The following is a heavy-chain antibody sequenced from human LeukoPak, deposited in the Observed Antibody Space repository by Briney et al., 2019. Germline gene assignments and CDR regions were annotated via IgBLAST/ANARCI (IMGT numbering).Heavy chain of an antibody. CDR2: ISSSKI. Sequence: GGSLRLSCAASGFTFSSYSINWVRQAPGKGLEWVSYISSSKINYADSVKGRFTISRDNPKNTLYLQVNSLRAEDTAVYFCAKRGVVIRVILVGFHKEAYYFDSWGQGALVTVSS. J-gene: IGHJ4*02. V-gene: IGHV3-48*01. CDR1: GFTFSSYS. D-gene: IGHD3-22*01. CDR3: AKRGVVIRVILVGFHKEAYYFDS.